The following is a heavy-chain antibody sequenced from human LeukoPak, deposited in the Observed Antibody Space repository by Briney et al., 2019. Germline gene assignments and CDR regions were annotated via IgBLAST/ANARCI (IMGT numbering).Heavy chain of an antibody. CDR1: GGSLSVYY. J-gene: IGHJ6*03. D-gene: IGHD3-10*01. CDR2: IIHCGST. V-gene: IGHV4-34*01. CDR3: ARGRYYYGSGSYYNVYYYYYMDV. Sequence: SETLSLTCAVYGGSLSVYYWSWMRRPPRKALEWGGDIIHCGSTIYNRSLKRRIPISVDTSKNQFALTMSSVTAADTAVYYCARGRYYYGSGSYYNVYYYYYMDVWGKGTTVTVSS.